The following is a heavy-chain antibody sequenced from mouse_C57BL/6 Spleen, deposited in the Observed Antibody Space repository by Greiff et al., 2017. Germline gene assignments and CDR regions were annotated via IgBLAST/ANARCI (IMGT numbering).Heavy chain of an antibody. V-gene: IGHV5-4*01. CDR2: ISDGGSYT. CDR1: GFTFSSYA. Sequence: DVQLVESGGGLVKPGGSLKLSCAASGFTFSSYAMSWVRQTPEKRLEWVATISDGGSYTYYPDNVKGRFTISRDNAKNNLYLQMSHLKSEDTAMYYCAREVYDYYFDYWGQGTTLTVSS. D-gene: IGHD2-3*01. CDR3: AREVYDYYFDY. J-gene: IGHJ2*01.